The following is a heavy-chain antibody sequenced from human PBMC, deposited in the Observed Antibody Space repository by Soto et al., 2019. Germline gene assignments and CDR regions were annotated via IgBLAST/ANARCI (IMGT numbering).Heavy chain of an antibody. CDR2: ISYDGSNK. V-gene: IGHV3-30-3*01. D-gene: IGHD4-4*01. CDR3: ARGYLDDYINYDLYEMDPTHYYYYYGMDV. Sequence: PGGSLRLSCAASGFTFSSYAMHWVRQAPGKGLEWVAVISYDGSNKYYADSVKGRFTISRDNAKNSLYLQMNSLRDEDTAVYYCARGYLDDYINYDLYEMDPTHYYYYYGMDVWGQGTTVTVSS. CDR1: GFTFSSYA. J-gene: IGHJ6*02.